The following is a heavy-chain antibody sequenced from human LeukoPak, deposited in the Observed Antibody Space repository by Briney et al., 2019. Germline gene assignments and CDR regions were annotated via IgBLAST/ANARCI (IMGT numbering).Heavy chain of an antibody. CDR1: GGSISSYY. V-gene: IGHV4-59*01. J-gene: IGHJ4*02. D-gene: IGHD5-24*01. Sequence: SETLSLTCTVSGGSISSYYWRWIRQPPGKGLEWIGYIYYSGSTNYNPSLKSRVTISVDTSKNQFSLKLSSVTAADTAVYYCARISRDGYNYYFDYWGQGTLVTVSS. CDR2: IYYSGST. CDR3: ARISRDGYNYYFDY.